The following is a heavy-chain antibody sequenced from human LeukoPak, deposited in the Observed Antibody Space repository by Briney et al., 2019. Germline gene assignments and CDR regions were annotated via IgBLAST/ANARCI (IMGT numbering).Heavy chain of an antibody. Sequence: SETLSLTCTVSGGSISSGGYYWSWIRQPPGKGLEWIGYIYHSGSTYYNPSLKSRVTISVDRSKNQFSLKLSSVTAADTAVYYCAREIEDGWFDPWGQGTLVTVSS. V-gene: IGHV4-30-2*01. CDR1: GGSISSGGYY. J-gene: IGHJ5*02. D-gene: IGHD3-22*01. CDR2: IYHSGST. CDR3: AREIEDGWFDP.